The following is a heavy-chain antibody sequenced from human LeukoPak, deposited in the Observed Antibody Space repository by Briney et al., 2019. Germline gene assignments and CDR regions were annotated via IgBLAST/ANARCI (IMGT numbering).Heavy chain of an antibody. V-gene: IGHV3-23*01. CDR2: ISGSGGST. Sequence: GGSLRLSCAASGFTFSSYGMSWVRQAPGKGLEWVSGISGSGGSTYYADSVKGRFTISRDNYENTLYLQMNSLRAEDTAVYYCARDDYGDYFPRYWGQGTLVTVSS. D-gene: IGHD4-17*01. CDR1: GFTFSSYG. J-gene: IGHJ4*02. CDR3: ARDDYGDYFPRY.